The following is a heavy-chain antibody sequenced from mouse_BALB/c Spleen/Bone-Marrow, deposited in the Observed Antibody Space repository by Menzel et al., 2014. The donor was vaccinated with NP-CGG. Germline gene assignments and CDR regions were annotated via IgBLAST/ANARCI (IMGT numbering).Heavy chain of an antibody. CDR2: IWAGGST. CDR1: GFSLTSYG. D-gene: IGHD2-10*02. Sequence: VKLVESGPGLVPPSQSLSITCIVSGFSLTSYGVHWVRQPPGKGLEWLGVIWAGGSTNYNSALMSRLSISKDNSKSXVFLKMNSRQTDDTAMYYCARDGYGNCFYYAMDYWGQGTSVTVSS. CDR3: ARDGYGNCFYYAMDY. V-gene: IGHV2-9*02. J-gene: IGHJ4*01.